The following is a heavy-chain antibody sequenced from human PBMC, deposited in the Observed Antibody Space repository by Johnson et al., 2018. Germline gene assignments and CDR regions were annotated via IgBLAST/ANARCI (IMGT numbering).Heavy chain of an antibody. CDR2: INPSGGST. Sequence: QVQLVQSGAEVRNPGASXKVSCKASGYTFSRYYIHWVRQAPGQGLEWMGIINPSGGSTSYAQKFQGRVTMTRDTSSSTVYSELSSLRSEDTAVYYCAMGTVTRGAFDIWGQGTMVTVSS. CDR1: GYTFSRYY. V-gene: IGHV1-46*01. D-gene: IGHD4-17*01. CDR3: AMGTVTRGAFDI. J-gene: IGHJ3*02.